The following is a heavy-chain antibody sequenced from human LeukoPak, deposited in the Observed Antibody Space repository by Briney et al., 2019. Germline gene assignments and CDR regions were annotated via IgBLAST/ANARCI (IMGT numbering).Heavy chain of an antibody. J-gene: IGHJ4*02. CDR1: GGSISSYY. Sequence: SETLSLTCTVSGGSISSYYWSWIRQPPGKGLEWIGYIYYSGSTNYNPSLKSRVTISLDTSKNQFSLRLTSVTAADTAVYYCASGHCTDDVCFFDYWGLGTLVTVSS. D-gene: IGHD2-8*01. V-gene: IGHV4-59*01. CDR2: IYYSGST. CDR3: ASGHCTDDVCFFDY.